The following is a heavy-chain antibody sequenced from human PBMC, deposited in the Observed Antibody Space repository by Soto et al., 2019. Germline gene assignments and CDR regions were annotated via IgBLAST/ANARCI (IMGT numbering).Heavy chain of an antibody. Sequence: EVQLVESGGGLVQPGGSLRLSCAASGFTFSAHYMDWVRQAPGKGLEWVGRIKNKANSYTTEYPASVEGRFTISREDSQNSLYLQMNSLKTEDTAVYYCARVSLVGPSGGRYFDYWGQGSQVAVSS. CDR1: GFTFSAHY. J-gene: IGHJ4*02. CDR2: IKNKANSYTT. D-gene: IGHD1-26*01. CDR3: ARVSLVGPSGGRYFDY. V-gene: IGHV3-72*01.